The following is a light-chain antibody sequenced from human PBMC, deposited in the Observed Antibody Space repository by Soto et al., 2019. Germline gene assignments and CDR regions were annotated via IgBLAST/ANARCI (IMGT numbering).Light chain of an antibody. CDR3: ASYDIYLISLYV. J-gene: IGLJ1*01. V-gene: IGLV1-40*01. CDR2: GNS. Sequence: QSVLTQPPSVSGAPGQRVTISCTGSSSNIGAGYDVHWYQQLPGTAPKLLIYGNSNRPSGVPDRFSGSKSGTSASLAITGLQAEDDADYYCASYDIYLISLYVVGTGSNVTV. CDR1: SSNIGAGYD.